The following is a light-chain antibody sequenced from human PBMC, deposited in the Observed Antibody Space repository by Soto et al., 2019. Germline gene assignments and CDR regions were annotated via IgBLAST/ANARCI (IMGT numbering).Light chain of an antibody. V-gene: IGLV2-11*01. Sequence: QSALTQPRSVSGSPGQSVTISCTGTSSDVGGYNYVSWYQQYPGKAPKLMIYDVSQRPSGVPDRFSGSKSGNTASLTISGFQAEDEADYYCCSYAGSHFLFGGGSKVTVL. CDR3: CSYAGSHFL. CDR2: DVS. J-gene: IGLJ2*01. CDR1: SSDVGGYNY.